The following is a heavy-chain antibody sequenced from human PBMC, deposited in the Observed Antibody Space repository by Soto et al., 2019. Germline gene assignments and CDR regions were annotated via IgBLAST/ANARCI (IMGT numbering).Heavy chain of an antibody. CDR3: ARDVEGGAAGGGGRYYYYGMDV. J-gene: IGHJ6*02. Sequence: QVQLVQSGAEVKKPGSSVKVSCKASGGTFSSYAISWVRQAPGQGLEWMGGIIPIFGTANYAQKFQGRVTITEEKSTDPTYMELSSQRSEGTAVYYCARDVEGGAAGGGGRYYYYGMDVWGQGTTVTVSS. D-gene: IGHD6-13*01. CDR1: GGTFSSYA. CDR2: IIPIFGTA. V-gene: IGHV1-69*06.